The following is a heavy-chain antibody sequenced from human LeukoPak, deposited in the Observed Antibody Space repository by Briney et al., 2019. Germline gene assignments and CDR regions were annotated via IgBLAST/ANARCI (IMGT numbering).Heavy chain of an antibody. J-gene: IGHJ4*02. CDR3: ASTPDYYGSGSYSNFDY. V-gene: IGHV4-59*08. Sequence: SETLSLTCTVSGDSISSYYWSWIRQPPGKGLEWIGNIHYTESTNYNPSLKSRVIISVDTSKNQISLKLSSVTAADTAVYYCASTPDYYGSGSYSNFDYWGQGTLVTVSS. CDR2: IHYTEST. CDR1: GDSISSYY. D-gene: IGHD3-10*01.